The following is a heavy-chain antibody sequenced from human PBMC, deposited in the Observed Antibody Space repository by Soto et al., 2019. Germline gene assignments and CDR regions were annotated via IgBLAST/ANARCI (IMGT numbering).Heavy chain of an antibody. CDR1: GFTFSSYS. D-gene: IGHD4-17*01. Sequence: GGSLRLSCAASGFTFSSYSMNWVRQAPGKGLEWVSYISSSSSTIYYADSVKGRFTISRDNAKNSLYLQMNSLRAEDTAVYYCARDTGDGSSAQPPNWFDPWGQGTLVTVSS. CDR3: ARDTGDGSSAQPPNWFDP. V-gene: IGHV3-48*01. J-gene: IGHJ5*02. CDR2: ISSSSSTI.